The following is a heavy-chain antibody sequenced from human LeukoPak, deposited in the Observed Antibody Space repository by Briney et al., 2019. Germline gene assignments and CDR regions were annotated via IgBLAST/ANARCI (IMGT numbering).Heavy chain of an antibody. J-gene: IGHJ1*01. CDR3: ARRVGSGWPVQH. CDR1: GYTFSSYD. D-gene: IGHD6-19*01. CDR2: MNPNSGNT. V-gene: IGHV1-8*01. Sequence: GASAKVSFKASGYTFSSYDINWVRQATGQGLEWMGWMNPNSGNTGYAQKFQGRLNMTRNTSISTAYMELSSLRSEDTAVYYCARRVGSGWPVQHWGQGTLVTVSS.